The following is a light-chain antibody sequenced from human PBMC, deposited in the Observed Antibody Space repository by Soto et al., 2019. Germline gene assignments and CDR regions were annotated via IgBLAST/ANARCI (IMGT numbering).Light chain of an antibody. Sequence: EIVLTQSPDTLSLSPGERATLSCRASQSVSSNYLAWYQQKPGQAPWLLIYGASIRATGIPDRFSGSGSGTDFTLTISRLEPEDFAVYYCLRYGVSSFTFGGGTKVEIK. J-gene: IGKJ4*01. CDR3: LRYGVSSFT. V-gene: IGKV3-20*01. CDR2: GAS. CDR1: QSVSSNY.